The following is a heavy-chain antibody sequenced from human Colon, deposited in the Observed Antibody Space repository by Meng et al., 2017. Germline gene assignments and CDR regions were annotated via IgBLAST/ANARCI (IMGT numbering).Heavy chain of an antibody. CDR2: IFHTGRT. Sequence: VALPGSGPGMVKPSGTLSLTGAWFGDSIRSSSWWRRVRQSPGKCLEWMGEIFHTGRTDYNPSLKSRLTMSVDTSKNQYSLRLASVTAADTVVYYCATLSGYGVFWGQGTLVTVSS. CDR3: ATLSGYGVF. CDR1: GDSIRSSSW. V-gene: IGHV4-4*02. J-gene: IGHJ4*02. D-gene: IGHD4-17*01.